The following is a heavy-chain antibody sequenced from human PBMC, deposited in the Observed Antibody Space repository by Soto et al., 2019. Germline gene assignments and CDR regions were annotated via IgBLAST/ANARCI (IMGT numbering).Heavy chain of an antibody. CDR1: GFTFSSYS. CDR2: ISSSSSYI. CDR3: VRCRPGYSYGYGLGY. Sequence: VQLVESGGGLVKPGGSLRLSCAASGFTFSSYSMNWVRQAPGKGLEWVSSISSSSSYIYYADSVKGRFTISRDNARISLYLQMNGLRAEDTAVYYGVRCRPGYSYGYGLGYWGQGTLVTVSS. D-gene: IGHD5-18*01. J-gene: IGHJ4*02. V-gene: IGHV3-21*01.